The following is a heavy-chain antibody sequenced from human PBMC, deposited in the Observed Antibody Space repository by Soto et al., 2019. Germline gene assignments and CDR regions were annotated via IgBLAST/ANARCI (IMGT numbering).Heavy chain of an antibody. CDR2: IVVGSGNT. V-gene: IGHV1-58*01. CDR3: AAGGRDCSGGSCYSPYYYYGMDV. CDR1: GFTFTSSA. D-gene: IGHD2-15*01. Sequence: SVKVSCKASGFTFTSSAVQWVRQARGQRLEWIGWIVVGSGNTNYAQKFQERVTITRDMSTSTAYMELSSLRSEDTAVYYCAAGGRDCSGGSCYSPYYYYGMDVWGQGTTVT. J-gene: IGHJ6*02.